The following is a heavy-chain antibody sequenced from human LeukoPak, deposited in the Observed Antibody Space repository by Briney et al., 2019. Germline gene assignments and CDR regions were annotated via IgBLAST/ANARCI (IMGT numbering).Heavy chain of an antibody. Sequence: GGSLRLSCTASGFTFGDYAMSWIRQAPGKGLEWVGFIRSKAYGETADYAASVKGRFTISRDDSKAIAYLQMNSLKTEDTAVYHCTRDRGAYNLYDYWGQGTLVTASS. J-gene: IGHJ4*02. V-gene: IGHV3-49*03. CDR2: IRSKAYGETA. CDR1: GFTFGDYA. CDR3: TRDRGAYNLYDY. D-gene: IGHD1-1*01.